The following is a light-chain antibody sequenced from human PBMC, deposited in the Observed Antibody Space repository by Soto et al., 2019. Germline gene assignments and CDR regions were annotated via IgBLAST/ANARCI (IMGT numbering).Light chain of an antibody. J-gene: IGKJ4*01. Sequence: EIVLTQSPATLSLSPGERAALSCRASQSVSSYLAWYQQKPGQAPRLLIYDASKRAPGIPARFTGSGSGTDFTLTISSLEPEVFAVYFCQQRSNWPSTFGGGTKVEI. CDR1: QSVSSY. CDR3: QQRSNWPST. CDR2: DAS. V-gene: IGKV3-11*01.